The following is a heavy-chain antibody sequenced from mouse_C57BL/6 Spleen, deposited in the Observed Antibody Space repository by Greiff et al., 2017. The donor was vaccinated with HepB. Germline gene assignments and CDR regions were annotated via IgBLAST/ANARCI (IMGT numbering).Heavy chain of an antibody. J-gene: IGHJ2*01. D-gene: IGHD4-1*01. Sequence: EVNVVESGGGLVQPGGSLSLSCAASGFTFTDYYMSWVRQPPGKALEWLGFIRNKANGYTTEYSASVKGRFTISRDNSQRILYLQMNALRAEDSATYYCARTGPYYFDYWGQGTTLTVFS. V-gene: IGHV7-3*01. CDR1: GFTFTDYY. CDR3: ARTGPYYFDY. CDR2: IRNKANGYTT.